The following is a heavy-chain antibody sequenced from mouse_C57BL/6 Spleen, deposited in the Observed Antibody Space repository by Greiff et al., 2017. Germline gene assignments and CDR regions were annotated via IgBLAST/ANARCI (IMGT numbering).Heavy chain of an antibody. D-gene: IGHD1-1*01. CDR2: INYDGSST. Sequence: EVMLVESEGGLVQPGSSMKLSCTASGFTFSDYYMAWVRQVPEKGLEWVANINYDGSSTYYLDSLKSRFIISRDNAKNILYLQMSSLKSEDTATYYCARDPYGSSHWYFDVWGTGTTVTVSS. J-gene: IGHJ1*03. V-gene: IGHV5-16*01. CDR3: ARDPYGSSHWYFDV. CDR1: GFTFSDYY.